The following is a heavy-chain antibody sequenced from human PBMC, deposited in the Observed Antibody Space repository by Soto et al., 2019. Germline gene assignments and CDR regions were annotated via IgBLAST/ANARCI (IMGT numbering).Heavy chain of an antibody. D-gene: IGHD3-10*01. CDR2: IWHDGITQ. J-gene: IGHJ4*02. V-gene: IGHV3-33*03. CDR3: ATPLCPLSLVGGATGH. CDR1: GFTLTTNS. Sequence: GVSLRLSCAPSGFTLTTNSMHWDSQIPGAGLAWVASIWHDGITQEYADSVTGRFTISRDNSNNTVHLHINGLRVEDTGVYFFATPLCPLSLVGGATGHWGQGT.